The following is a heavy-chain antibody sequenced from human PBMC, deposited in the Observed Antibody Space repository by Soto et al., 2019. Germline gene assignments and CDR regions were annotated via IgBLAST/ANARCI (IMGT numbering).Heavy chain of an antibody. D-gene: IGHD3-10*01. CDR3: ARETSYGQSATIVGEF. CDR2: INSGGSLI. Sequence: EVQLVESGGGLVQPGGSLRLSCVGSGFRFNEYEINWVRQAPGKGLEWFAYINSGGSLIYYAASVKGRFTISRDNYKDSVYLQMNSLRADDTALYYCARETSYGQSATIVGEFWGQGTLVTVSS. CDR1: GFRFNEYE. V-gene: IGHV3-48*03. J-gene: IGHJ4*02.